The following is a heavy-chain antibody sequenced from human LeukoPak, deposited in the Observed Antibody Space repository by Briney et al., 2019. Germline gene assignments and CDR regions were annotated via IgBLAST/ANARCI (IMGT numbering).Heavy chain of an antibody. D-gene: IGHD6-13*01. J-gene: IGHJ4*02. Sequence: ASVKVSCKASGYTITSYAIHWVRQAPGQRLGWMGWINGDSGNTKYSQKFQGRVTITGDASASTAYMELSSLRSEDTAVFYCARTGSSRWHGDHYYFDYWGQGTLVTVSS. CDR1: GYTITSYA. CDR2: INGDSGNT. V-gene: IGHV1-3*01. CDR3: ARTGSSRWHGDHYYFDY.